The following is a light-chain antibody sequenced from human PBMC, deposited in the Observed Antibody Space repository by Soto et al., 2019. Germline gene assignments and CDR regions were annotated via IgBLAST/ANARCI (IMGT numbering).Light chain of an antibody. Sequence: QSALTQPASVSGSPGQSITISCTGTSSDVGSYNLVSWYQQHPGKAPKLMIYEGSKRPSGVSNRFSGSKSGNTASLTISGLQAEDEADYYCCSYAGSSTHLVFGGGTKVTVL. CDR3: CSYAGSSTHLV. CDR1: SSDVGSYNL. V-gene: IGLV2-23*01. CDR2: EGS. J-gene: IGLJ2*01.